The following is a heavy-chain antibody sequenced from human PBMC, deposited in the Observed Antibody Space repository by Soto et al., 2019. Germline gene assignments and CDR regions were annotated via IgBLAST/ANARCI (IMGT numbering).Heavy chain of an antibody. V-gene: IGHV4-59*08. CDR2: IYYSGST. J-gene: IGHJ3*02. CDR1: GGSISSYY. Sequence: SETLSLTCTVSGGSISSYYWSWIRQPPGKGLEWIGYIYYSGSTNYNPSLKSRVTISVDTSKNQFSLKLSSVTAADTAVYYCARHRSSSWYDGAFDIWGQGTMVTVS. CDR3: ARHRSSSWYDGAFDI. D-gene: IGHD6-13*01.